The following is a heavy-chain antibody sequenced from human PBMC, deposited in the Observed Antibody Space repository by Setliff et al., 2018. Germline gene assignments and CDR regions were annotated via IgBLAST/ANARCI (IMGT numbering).Heavy chain of an antibody. CDR3: ARGSRLLWGA. CDR2: ISGYNGNT. D-gene: IGHD2-2*01. Sequence: ASVKVSCKASGYSLTDYAVTWVRQAPGQGLEWMGWISGYNGNTNYGQKFQGRVTITRDTSATTAFVELSSLRSDDTAVYFCARGSRLLWGAWGQGTLVTVSS. J-gene: IGHJ5*02. V-gene: IGHV1-18*01. CDR1: GYSLTDYA.